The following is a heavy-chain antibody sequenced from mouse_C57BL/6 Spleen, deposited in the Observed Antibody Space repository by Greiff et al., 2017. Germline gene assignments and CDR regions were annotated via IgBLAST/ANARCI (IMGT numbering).Heavy chain of an antibody. J-gene: IGHJ4*01. CDR2: ISSGSSTI. V-gene: IGHV5-17*01. Sequence: EVHLVESGGGLVKPGGSLKLSCAASGFTFSDYGMHWVRQAPEKGLEWVAYISSGSSTIYYADTVKGRFTISRDNAKNTLFLQMTSRRSEDTAMYYCARTGPYAMDYWGQGTSVTVSS. D-gene: IGHD4-1*01. CDR1: GFTFSDYG. CDR3: ARTGPYAMDY.